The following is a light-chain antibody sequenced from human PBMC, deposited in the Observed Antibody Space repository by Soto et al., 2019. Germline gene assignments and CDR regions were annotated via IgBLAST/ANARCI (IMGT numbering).Light chain of an antibody. Sequence: ETVMTQSPATLSVSPGERTTLSCRASQSVSSNLAWYQQRPCQAPRRLIYGVSTRATGIPARFSGSGSGTEFTLTISSLQSGDFAVYYCQQYNNWPLTFGGGTKVEIK. CDR1: QSVSSN. CDR2: GVS. CDR3: QQYNNWPLT. V-gene: IGKV3-15*01. J-gene: IGKJ4*01.